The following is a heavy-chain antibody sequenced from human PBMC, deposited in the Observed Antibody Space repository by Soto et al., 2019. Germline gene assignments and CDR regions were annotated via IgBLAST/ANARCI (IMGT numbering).Heavy chain of an antibody. CDR1: GGSITSYR. D-gene: IGHD1-7*01. CDR2: INTSGNT. J-gene: IGHJ4*02. CDR3: ARESGDSWDYEAY. Sequence: QVQLQESGPGLVKPLETLSLTCTASGGSITSYRRSWIRQSAGKGLEWIGRINTSGNTHYNLSLQSRVTVSIDTSRNQFFLTVNSVTAADSAVYYCARESGDSWDYEAYWGQGTPVTVSS. V-gene: IGHV4-4*07.